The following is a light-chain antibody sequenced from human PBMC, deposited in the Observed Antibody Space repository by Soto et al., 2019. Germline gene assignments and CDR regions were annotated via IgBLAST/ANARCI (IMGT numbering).Light chain of an antibody. CDR2: DAS. CDR1: QSVGNN. V-gene: IGKV3-11*01. Sequence: EIVMTQSPATLSVSQGERTTLSCRASQSVGNNLAWYQQKPGQAPRLLIYDASNRATGIPARFSGSGSGTDFTLTISSLEPEDFAVYYCQQRSNWRITFGQGTRREIK. J-gene: IGKJ5*01. CDR3: QQRSNWRIT.